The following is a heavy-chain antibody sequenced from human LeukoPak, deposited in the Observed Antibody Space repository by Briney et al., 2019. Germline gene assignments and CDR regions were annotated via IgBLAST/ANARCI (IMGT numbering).Heavy chain of an antibody. Sequence: ASVKVSCKASGYTFTNYGISWVRQAPGQGLEWMGWISAYNGNTNYAQKLQGRVTMTTDTSTSTAYMELRSLRSDDTAVYYCARAYSSSWYEVYYYMDVWGKGTTVTVSS. CDR3: ARAYSSSWYEVYYYMDV. V-gene: IGHV1-18*01. D-gene: IGHD6-13*01. CDR1: GYTFTNYG. J-gene: IGHJ6*03. CDR2: ISAYNGNT.